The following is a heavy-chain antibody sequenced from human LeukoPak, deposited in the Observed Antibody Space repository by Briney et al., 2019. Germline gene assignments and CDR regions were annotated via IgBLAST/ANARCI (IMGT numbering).Heavy chain of an antibody. V-gene: IGHV4-39*01. Sequence: SETLSLTCAVSGGSISSSRHYWGWIRQPPGKGLEWIGNILYSGSTNYNPSLKSRVTISVDTSKNQFSLKLSSVTAADTADYYCVRRVAGSSYRDYWGQGTLVTVSS. CDR3: VRRVAGSSYRDY. D-gene: IGHD3-22*01. J-gene: IGHJ4*02. CDR2: ILYSGST. CDR1: GGSISSSRHY.